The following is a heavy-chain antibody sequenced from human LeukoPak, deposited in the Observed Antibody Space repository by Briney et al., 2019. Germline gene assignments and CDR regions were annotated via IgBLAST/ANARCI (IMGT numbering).Heavy chain of an antibody. Sequence: PGGSLRLSCAASGFTFSSYAMSWARQAPGKGLEWVSAISGSGGSTYYADSVKGRFTISRVNSKNTLYLQMNSLRAEDTAVYYCATTADYYYDSSTDFDYWGQGTLVTVSS. V-gene: IGHV3-23*01. CDR1: GFTFSSYA. CDR3: ATTADYYYDSSTDFDY. CDR2: ISGSGGST. J-gene: IGHJ4*02. D-gene: IGHD3-22*01.